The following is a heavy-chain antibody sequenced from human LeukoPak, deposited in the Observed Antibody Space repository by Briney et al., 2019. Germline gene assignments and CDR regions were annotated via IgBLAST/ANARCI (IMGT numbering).Heavy chain of an antibody. V-gene: IGHV1-69*01. D-gene: IGHD6-13*01. CDR1: GGTLSRFA. Sequence: SVKVSCKASGGTLSRFAISWVRQAPGQGLEWMGGIIAIFGTANYAQKFQGRVTITADESTSTAYMELSSLRSEDTAVYYCARERRYSSSWYDYWGQGTLVTVSS. CDR2: IIAIFGTA. CDR3: ARERRYSSSWYDY. J-gene: IGHJ4*02.